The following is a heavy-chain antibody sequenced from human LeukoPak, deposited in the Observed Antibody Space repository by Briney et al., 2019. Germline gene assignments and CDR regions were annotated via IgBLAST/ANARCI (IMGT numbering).Heavy chain of an antibody. CDR1: GVSFNIYV. CDR2: IGGSDGST. D-gene: IGHD6-13*01. CDR3: AKRVHSSSWYAAFDS. Sequence: PGGSLRLSCAAAGVSFNIYVMNWVRQAPGKGLQWVSGIGGSDGSTHYADSVKGRFTISRDNSKNMLYLEMNSLRAEDTAIYYCAKRVHSSSWYAAFDSWGQGTLVTVSS. V-gene: IGHV3-23*01. J-gene: IGHJ4*02.